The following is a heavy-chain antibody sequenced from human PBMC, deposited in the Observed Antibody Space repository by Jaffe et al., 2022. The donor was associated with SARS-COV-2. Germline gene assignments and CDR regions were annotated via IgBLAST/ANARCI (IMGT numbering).Heavy chain of an antibody. CDR2: INPSGGST. CDR1: GYTFTSYY. Sequence: QVQLVQSGAEVKKPGASVKVSCKASGYTFTSYYMHWVRQAPGQGLEWMGIINPSGGSTSYAQKLQGRVTMTRDTSTSTVYMELSSLRSEDTAVYYCARAGVPGWLQLQSGLGIPDYYYYYMDVWGKGTTVTVSS. CDR3: ARAGVPGWLQLQSGLGIPDYYYYYMDV. V-gene: IGHV1-46*04. D-gene: IGHD5-12*01. J-gene: IGHJ6*03.